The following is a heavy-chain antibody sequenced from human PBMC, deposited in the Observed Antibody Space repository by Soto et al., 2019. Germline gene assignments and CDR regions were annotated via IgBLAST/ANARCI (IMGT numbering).Heavy chain of an antibody. D-gene: IGHD3-9*01. CDR2: ISAYNGNT. CDR1: CYTFTSYG. CDR3: ARDGVTYYDILTGYWIPYYFDY. J-gene: IGHJ4*02. V-gene: IGHV1-18*04. Sequence: ASVKVSCKASCYTFTSYGISWVRQAPGQGLEWMGWISAYNGNTNYAQKLQGRVTMTTDTSTRTAYMELRSLRSDDKAVYYCARDGVTYYDILTGYWIPYYFDYWGQGPMVTVSS.